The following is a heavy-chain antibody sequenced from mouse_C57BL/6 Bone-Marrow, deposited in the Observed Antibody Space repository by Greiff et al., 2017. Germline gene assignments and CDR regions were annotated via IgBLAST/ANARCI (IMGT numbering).Heavy chain of an antibody. D-gene: IGHD1-1*01. V-gene: IGHV1-50*01. CDR1: GYTFTSYW. CDR2: IDPSDSYT. Sequence: QVQLQQSGAELVKPGASVKLSCKASGYTFTSYWMPWVKQRPGQGLEWIGEIDPSDSYTNYNQKFKGKATLTVDTSSSTAYMQLSSLTSEDSAVXYCAISPPDGSSYGDYFDYWGQGTTLTVSS. J-gene: IGHJ2*01. CDR3: AISPPDGSSYGDYFDY.